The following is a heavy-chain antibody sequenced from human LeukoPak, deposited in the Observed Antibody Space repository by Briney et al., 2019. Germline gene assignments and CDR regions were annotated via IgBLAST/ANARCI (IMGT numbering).Heavy chain of an antibody. V-gene: IGHV3-30*18. CDR1: GFTFSSYG. D-gene: IGHD3-3*01. Sequence: GGSLRLSCAASGFTFSSYGMHWVRQAPGKGLEWVAVISYDGSNKYYADSVKGRFTISRDNSKNTLYLQMNSLRAEDTAVYYCAKELGESYDFWSGYNLETNWFDPWGQGTLVTVSS. CDR3: AKELGESYDFWSGYNLETNWFDP. J-gene: IGHJ5*02. CDR2: ISYDGSNK.